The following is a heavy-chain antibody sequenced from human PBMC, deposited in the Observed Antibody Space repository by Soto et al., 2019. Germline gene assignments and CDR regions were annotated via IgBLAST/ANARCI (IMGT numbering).Heavy chain of an antibody. J-gene: IGHJ6*02. CDR1: GGTFSSYA. V-gene: IGHV1-69*13. CDR2: IIPIFGTA. CDR3: ARAPYYGSGYYYYGMDV. Sequence: WASVKVSCKASGGTFSSYAISWVRQAPGQGLEWMGGIIPIFGTANYAQKFQGRVTITADESTSTAYMELSSPRSEDTAVYYCARAPYYGSGYYYYGMDVWGQGTTVTVSS. D-gene: IGHD3-10*01.